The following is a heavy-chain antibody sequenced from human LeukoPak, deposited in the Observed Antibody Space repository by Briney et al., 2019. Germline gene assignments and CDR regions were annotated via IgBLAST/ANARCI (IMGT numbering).Heavy chain of an antibody. CDR3: AKASWVSSADAVL. CDR1: GFTFSSYS. J-gene: IGHJ4*02. Sequence: PGGSLRLSCAASGFTFSSYSMNWVRQAPGKGLEWVSSISSSSSYIYYADSVKGRFTLSRDESRNTVYLQMNNLRVEDTAVYFCAKASWVSSADAVLWGQGTVVTVSS. V-gene: IGHV3-21*04. CDR2: ISSSSSYI. D-gene: IGHD3-3*01.